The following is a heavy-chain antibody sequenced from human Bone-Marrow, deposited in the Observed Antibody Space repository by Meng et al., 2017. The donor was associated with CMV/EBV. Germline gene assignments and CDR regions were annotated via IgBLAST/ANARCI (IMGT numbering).Heavy chain of an antibody. D-gene: IGHD6-13*01. CDR2: ISVNSGTI. CDR3: ARLSTLAGAGSFDY. V-gene: IGHV3-11*04. J-gene: IGHJ4*02. CDR1: GFAFSDFW. Sequence: GESLRLSCAASGFAFSDFWMTWIRQAPGKGLEWVSHISVNSGTIPYADSVRGRFAVSRDNTENSLYLQMDRLRVEDTAVYYCARLSTLAGAGSFDYWGLGTLVTVSS.